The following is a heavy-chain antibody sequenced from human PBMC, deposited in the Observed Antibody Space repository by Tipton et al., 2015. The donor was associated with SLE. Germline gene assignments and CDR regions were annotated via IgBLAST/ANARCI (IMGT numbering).Heavy chain of an antibody. CDR1: GGSITSSSYY. CDR3: GRGWEGGNSFDY. D-gene: IGHD2-15*01. Sequence: PGLVKPSETLSLTCTVSGGSITSSSYYWGWIRQPPGKGLEWIGSIYYTGSTYYNPSLKSRVTISVDTSKNHFSLKLKSVTAADTAVYYCGRGWEGGNSFDYWGQGTLVTVSS. CDR2: IYYTGST. J-gene: IGHJ4*02. V-gene: IGHV4-39*07.